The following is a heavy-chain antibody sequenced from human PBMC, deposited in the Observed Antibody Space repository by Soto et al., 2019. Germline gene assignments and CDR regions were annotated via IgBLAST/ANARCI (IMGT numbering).Heavy chain of an antibody. CDR1: GFTFSSYA. CDR2: ISGSGGST. Sequence: GGSLRLSCAASGFTFSSYAMSWVRQAPGKGLEWVSAISGSGGSTYYADSVKGRFTISRDNSKNTLYLQMNSLRAEDTAVYYCAKAYCSSTSCYVALGDYFDYWGQGTLVTVSS. CDR3: AKAYCSSTSCYVALGDYFDY. J-gene: IGHJ4*02. D-gene: IGHD2-2*01. V-gene: IGHV3-23*01.